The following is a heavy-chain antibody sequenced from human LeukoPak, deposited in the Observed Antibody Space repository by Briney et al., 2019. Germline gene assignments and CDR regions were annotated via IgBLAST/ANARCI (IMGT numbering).Heavy chain of an antibody. Sequence: SETLSLTCTVSGGSISSSSYYWGWIRQPPGKGLEWIGSIYYSGSTYYNPSLKSRVTISVDTSKSQFSLKLSSVTAADTAVYYCARPQVLLSFSWFDPWGQGTLVTVSS. CDR3: ARPQVLLSFSWFDP. V-gene: IGHV4-39*01. J-gene: IGHJ5*02. D-gene: IGHD2-15*01. CDR2: IYYSGST. CDR1: GGSISSSSYY.